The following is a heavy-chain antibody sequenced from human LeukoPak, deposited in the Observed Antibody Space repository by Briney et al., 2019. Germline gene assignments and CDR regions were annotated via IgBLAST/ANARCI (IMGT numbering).Heavy chain of an antibody. Sequence: SQTLSLTCAISGDSVSSNSAAWNWIRPSPSRGLEWLGRTYYRSKWFSRYAVSVKSRITINADTSKNQFSLQLNSVTPDDTAVYYCARGPGYFQHWGQGTLVTVSS. J-gene: IGHJ1*01. CDR1: GDSVSSNSAA. CDR2: TYYRSKWFS. CDR3: ARGPGYFQH. V-gene: IGHV6-1*01.